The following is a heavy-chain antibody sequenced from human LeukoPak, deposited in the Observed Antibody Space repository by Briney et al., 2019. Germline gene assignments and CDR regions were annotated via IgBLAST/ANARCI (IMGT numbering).Heavy chain of an antibody. CDR1: GFTFSSYA. CDR3: ARVSGGWLDP. J-gene: IGHJ5*02. D-gene: IGHD2-15*01. Sequence: GGSLRLSCAASGFTFSSYAMHWVRQAPGKGLEGVAVISYDGSNKYYADAVKGRFTISRDNSKNSLYLQMNSLRVEDTAVYYCARVSGGWLDPWGQGTLVTVSS. V-gene: IGHV3-30*04. CDR2: ISYDGSNK.